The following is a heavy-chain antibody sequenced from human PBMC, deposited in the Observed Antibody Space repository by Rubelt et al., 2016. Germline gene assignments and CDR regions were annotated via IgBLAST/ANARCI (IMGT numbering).Heavy chain of an antibody. CDR1: GFTFSSYS. CDR3: ARGFDP. V-gene: IGHV3-21*01. Sequence: EVQLVESGGGLVQPGGSLRLSCAASGFTFSSYSMNWVRQAPGKGLEWVSSIISSSSYRYYADSVKGRFTISRDKAKNSLYLQMNSLRAEDTGVYYCARGFDPWGQGTLVTVSS. CDR2: IISSSSYR. J-gene: IGHJ5*02.